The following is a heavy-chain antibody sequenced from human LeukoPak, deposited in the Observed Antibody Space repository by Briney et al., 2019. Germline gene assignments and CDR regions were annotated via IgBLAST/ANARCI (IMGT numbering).Heavy chain of an antibody. CDR3: ARVATNSDSWSGFFDY. CDR1: GFTFSSYA. J-gene: IGHJ4*02. Sequence: GGSLRLSCAASGFTFSSYAIHWVRQAPGKGLEYVSAISSNGGSTYYANSVKGRFTISRDNSKNTLYLHMASLRDDDMAVYYCARVATNSDSWSGFFDYWGQATMVTVSS. D-gene: IGHD3-3*01. V-gene: IGHV3-64*01. CDR2: ISSNGGST.